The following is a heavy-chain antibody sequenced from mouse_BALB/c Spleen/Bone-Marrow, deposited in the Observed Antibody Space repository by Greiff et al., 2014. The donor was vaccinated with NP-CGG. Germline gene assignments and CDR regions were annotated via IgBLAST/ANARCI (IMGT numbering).Heavy chain of an antibody. CDR3: VRGVYFDY. CDR2: IWTGGGT. Sequence: VQVVESGPGLVAPSQSLSITCTVSGFSLTSYDLSWIRQPPGKGLEWLGVIWTGGGTNYNSAFMSRLSISKDNSKSQVFLKMNSLQTDDTAIYYCVRGVYFDYWGQGTTLAVSS. CDR1: GFSLTSYD. J-gene: IGHJ2*01. V-gene: IGHV2-9-2*01.